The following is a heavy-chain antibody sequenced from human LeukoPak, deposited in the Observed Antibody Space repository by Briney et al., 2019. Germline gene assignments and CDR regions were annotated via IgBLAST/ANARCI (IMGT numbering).Heavy chain of an antibody. CDR3: ARDEWRRFDY. V-gene: IGHV4-38-2*02. J-gene: IGHJ4*02. D-gene: IGHD2-8*01. CDR2: IYSSGST. CDR1: GYSISSGYY. Sequence: SETLSLTCTVSGYSISSGYYWGWIRQPPGKGLEWIGSIYSSGSTNYNPSLKSRVTMSVDTSKNQFSLKLSSVTAADTAVYYCARDEWRRFDYWGQGTLVTVSS.